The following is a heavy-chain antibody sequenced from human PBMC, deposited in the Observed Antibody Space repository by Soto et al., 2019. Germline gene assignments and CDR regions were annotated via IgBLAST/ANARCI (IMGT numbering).Heavy chain of an antibody. CDR2: ISYSGST. J-gene: IGHJ4*02. D-gene: IGHD2-15*01. Sequence: SETLSLTCTVSGGPMRSYYWTWLRQSPGRGLEWIGYISYSGSTYYNPSLKSRVTISADTSKSQFSLRMNSMIAADTAVYYCARADPDASVGYWGQGTLVTVSS. V-gene: IGHV4-59*01. CDR3: ARADPDASVGY. CDR1: GGPMRSYY.